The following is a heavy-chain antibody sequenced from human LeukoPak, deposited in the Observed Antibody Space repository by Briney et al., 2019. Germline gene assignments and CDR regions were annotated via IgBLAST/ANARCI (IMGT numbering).Heavy chain of an antibody. V-gene: IGHV4-59*13. CDR2: IFYIGST. D-gene: IGHD3-22*01. CDR3: AREAVGSSGYYPFDY. Sequence: PSETLSLTCTVSGDSIINYYWSWIRQPPGKGLEWIGYIFYIGSTNYNPSLKSRVTISLDTSKNQFSLDLSSVTVADTAVYYCAREAVGSSGYYPFDYWGQGILVTVSS. J-gene: IGHJ4*02. CDR1: GDSIINYY.